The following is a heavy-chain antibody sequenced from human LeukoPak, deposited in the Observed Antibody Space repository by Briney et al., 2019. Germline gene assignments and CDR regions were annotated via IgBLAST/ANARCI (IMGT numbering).Heavy chain of an antibody. CDR1: GGSISSSSYY. D-gene: IGHD3-10*01. Sequence: SETLSLTCTVSGGSISSSSYYWGWIRQPPGKGLEWIGNMYYSGGTYYNPSPSLKSRGTISVDTSKNQFSLKLSSVTAADTAVYYCARQGSEETFDIWGQGTMVTVSS. V-gene: IGHV4-39*01. J-gene: IGHJ3*02. CDR3: ARQGSEETFDI. CDR2: MYYSGGT.